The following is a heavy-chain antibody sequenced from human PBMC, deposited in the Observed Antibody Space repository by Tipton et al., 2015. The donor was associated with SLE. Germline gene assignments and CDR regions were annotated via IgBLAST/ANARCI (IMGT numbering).Heavy chain of an antibody. V-gene: IGHV4-4*07. D-gene: IGHD2-8*02. CDR3: ARHVLGCDAFDI. CDR2: IHASGST. Sequence: GLVKPSETLSLTCTVSSDSISSFYWSWIRQPAGKGLEWIGRIHASGSTNYNPSLKSRVTISVDTSKNQFSLKLSSVTAAATAVYYCARHVLGCDAFDIWGQGTMVTVSS. CDR1: SDSISSFY. J-gene: IGHJ3*02.